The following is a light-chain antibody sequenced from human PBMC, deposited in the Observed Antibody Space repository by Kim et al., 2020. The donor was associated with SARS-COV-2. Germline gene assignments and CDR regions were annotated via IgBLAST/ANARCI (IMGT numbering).Light chain of an antibody. Sequence: PGQTASITCGGTNIGSRSVDWYQQKPGQAPMMVISDDTARPSGIPERFSGSNAGNTATLTISRVEAGDEADYYCQVWDSGSVHPVVFGGGTQLTVL. J-gene: IGLJ2*01. CDR2: DDT. CDR3: QVWDSGSVHPVV. CDR1: NIGSRS. V-gene: IGLV3-21*02.